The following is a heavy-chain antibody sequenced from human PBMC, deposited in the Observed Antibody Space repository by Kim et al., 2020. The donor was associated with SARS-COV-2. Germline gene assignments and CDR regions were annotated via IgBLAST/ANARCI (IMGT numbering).Heavy chain of an antibody. D-gene: IGHD6-13*01. V-gene: IGHV3-7*01. Sequence: YVDSVKGRFTISRDNAKNSLYLQMNSLRAEDTAVYYCAREYVYSSSSWDYWGQGTLVTVSS. J-gene: IGHJ4*02. CDR3: AREYVYSSSSWDY.